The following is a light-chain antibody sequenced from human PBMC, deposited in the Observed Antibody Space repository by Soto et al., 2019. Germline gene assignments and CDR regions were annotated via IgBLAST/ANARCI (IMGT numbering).Light chain of an antibody. J-gene: IGKJ4*01. CDR3: QQSYGTPLP. CDR2: AAS. CDR1: QSISNY. Sequence: DMEMTQSPSPLSAFVGDRVTITCRASQSISNYLNWYQHKPGKVPKLLIYAASSLQSGVPTRFSGSGSGTDFTLTINSLQPEDFATYYCQQSYGTPLPFGGGTKIEIK. V-gene: IGKV1-39*01.